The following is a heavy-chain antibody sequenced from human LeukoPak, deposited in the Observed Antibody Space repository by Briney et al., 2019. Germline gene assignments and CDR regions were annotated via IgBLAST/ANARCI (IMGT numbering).Heavy chain of an antibody. V-gene: IGHV4-4*07. Sequence: PSETLSLTCTVSGGSISSYYWSWIRQPAGKGLEWIGRIYTSGSTNYNPSLKSRVTMSVDTSKNQFSLKLSSVTAADTAVCYCARDNNFDILTGYYQYYFDYWGQGTLVTVSS. CDR3: ARDNNFDILTGYYQYYFDY. D-gene: IGHD3-9*01. CDR2: IYTSGST. CDR1: GGSISSYY. J-gene: IGHJ4*02.